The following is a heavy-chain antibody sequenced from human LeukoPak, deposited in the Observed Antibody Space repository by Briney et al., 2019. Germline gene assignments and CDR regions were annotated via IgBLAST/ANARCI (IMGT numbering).Heavy chain of an antibody. CDR3: ARGGYYDSSGYYADY. CDR1: GFTVSSNY. D-gene: IGHD3-22*01. V-gene: IGHV3-53*01. Sequence: GGSLRLSCAASGFTVSSNYMSWVRQAPGKGLEWVSVIYSGGSTYYADSVKGRFTISRDNSKNTLYLQMNSLRAEDTAVYYCARGGYYDSSGYYADYWGQGTLVTVSS. CDR2: IYSGGST. J-gene: IGHJ4*02.